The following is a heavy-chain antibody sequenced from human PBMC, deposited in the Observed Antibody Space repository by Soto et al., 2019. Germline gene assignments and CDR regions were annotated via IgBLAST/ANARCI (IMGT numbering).Heavy chain of an antibody. CDR1: GFTFSSYG. CDR2: ISYDGSNK. V-gene: IGHV3-30*03. Sequence: QVQLVESGGGVVQPGRSLRLSCAASGFTFSSYGMHWVRQAPGKGLEWVAVISYDGSNKYYADSVKGRFTISRDNSKNTLYLQMNSLRAEDTAVYYCVWRITMIVVRGTIDYWGQGTLVTVSS. D-gene: IGHD3-22*01. J-gene: IGHJ4*02. CDR3: VWRITMIVVRGTIDY.